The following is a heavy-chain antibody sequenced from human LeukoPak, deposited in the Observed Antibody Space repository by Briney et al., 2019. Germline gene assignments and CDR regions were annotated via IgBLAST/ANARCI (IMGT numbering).Heavy chain of an antibody. CDR3: ARDSSGYQ. Sequence: TGGSLRLSCAASGFTFSTYWMSWVRQAPGKRLEWVANIKEDGSEKYYGDSVKGRFTISRDNAKNSLYLQMNSLRAEDTAVYYCARDSSGYQWGQGTLVTVSS. CDR2: IKEDGSEK. V-gene: IGHV3-7*01. J-gene: IGHJ4*02. CDR1: GFTFSTYW. D-gene: IGHD3-22*01.